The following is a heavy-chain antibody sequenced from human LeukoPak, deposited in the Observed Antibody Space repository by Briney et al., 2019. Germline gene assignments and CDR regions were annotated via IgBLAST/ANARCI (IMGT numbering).Heavy chain of an antibody. Sequence: SETLSLTCTVSGGSINSYYWSWIRQPAGKGLEWIGRIYSSGSTNYNPSLKSRVSMSVDTSKNQFSLKLSSVTAAGTAVYYCAREKVGYSYGPYYYYGMDVWGQGTTVTVSS. J-gene: IGHJ6*02. CDR1: GGSINSYY. CDR3: AREKVGYSYGPYYYYGMDV. V-gene: IGHV4-4*07. CDR2: IYSSGST. D-gene: IGHD5-18*01.